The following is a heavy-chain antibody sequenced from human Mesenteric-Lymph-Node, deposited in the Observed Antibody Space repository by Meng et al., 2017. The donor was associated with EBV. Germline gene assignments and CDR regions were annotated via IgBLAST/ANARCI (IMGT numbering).Heavy chain of an antibody. D-gene: IGHD3-10*01. V-gene: IGHV4-34*01. CDR1: GGSFSGYY. CDR3: ASPGYPGGVLWFAN. Sequence: QGHLREWGEGLLKPSETLSLTCAVYGGSFSGYYLSWIRQSPGKGLEWIGEINHSGSTNYNPSLKSRVTISLDTSKTQFSLKLSSVTAADTAVYYCASPGYPGGVLWFANWGQGTLVTVSS. CDR2: INHSGST. J-gene: IGHJ4*02.